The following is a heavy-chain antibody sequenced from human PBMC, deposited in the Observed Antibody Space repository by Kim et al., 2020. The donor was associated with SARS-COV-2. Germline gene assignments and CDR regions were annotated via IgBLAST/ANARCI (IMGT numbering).Heavy chain of an antibody. J-gene: IGHJ3*02. CDR2: ISYDGSNK. Sequence: GGSLRLSCAASGFTFSSYAMHWVRQAPGKGLEWVAVISYDGSNKYYADSVKGRFTISRDNSKNTLYLQMNSLRAEDTAVYYCARGAFGWFGESDAFDIWGQGTMVTVSS. CDR3: ARGAFGWFGESDAFDI. V-gene: IGHV3-30*04. CDR1: GFTFSSYA. D-gene: IGHD3-10*01.